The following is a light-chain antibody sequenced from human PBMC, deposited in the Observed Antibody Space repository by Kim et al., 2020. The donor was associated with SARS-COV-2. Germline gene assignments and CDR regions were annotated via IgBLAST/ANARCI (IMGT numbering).Light chain of an antibody. CDR3: YSAADNNHAV. CDR2: KDS. Sequence: VSPGQTASITCSGDVLAKKYARWFQQKPGQAPVLVIYKDSERPSGIPERFSGSSSGTTVTLTISGAQVEDEADYYCYSAADNNHAVFGGGTQLTVL. CDR1: VLAKKY. J-gene: IGLJ7*01. V-gene: IGLV3-27*01.